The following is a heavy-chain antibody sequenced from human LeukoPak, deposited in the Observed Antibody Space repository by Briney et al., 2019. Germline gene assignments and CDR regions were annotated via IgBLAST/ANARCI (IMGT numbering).Heavy chain of an antibody. Sequence: ASVKVSCKASGYTFTDYFLHWVRQAPGQGLEWMGWINSNSGGTHYAHKFRGRVTMTRDTSIGTAYMELSNLRSDDTAVYYCARDSFGHDNDFDYWGQGTLVTVSS. CDR1: GYTFTDYF. V-gene: IGHV1-2*02. J-gene: IGHJ4*02. CDR3: ARDSFGHDNDFDY. D-gene: IGHD3-10*01. CDR2: INSNSGGT.